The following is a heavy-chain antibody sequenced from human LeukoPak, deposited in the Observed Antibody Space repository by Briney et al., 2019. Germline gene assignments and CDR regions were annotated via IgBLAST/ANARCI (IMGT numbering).Heavy chain of an antibody. CDR3: ARGRGRYQLPNWFDP. V-gene: IGHV6-1*01. CDR2: TYYRSKWYN. J-gene: IGHJ5*02. D-gene: IGHD2-2*01. CDR1: GDSVSSNSAA. Sequence: SQTLSLTCAISGDSVSSNSAAWNWIRQSPPRGLEWLGRTYYRSKWYNDYAVSVKSRITINPDTSKNQFSLQLNSVTPEDTAVYYCARGRGRYQLPNWFDPWGQGTLVTVSS.